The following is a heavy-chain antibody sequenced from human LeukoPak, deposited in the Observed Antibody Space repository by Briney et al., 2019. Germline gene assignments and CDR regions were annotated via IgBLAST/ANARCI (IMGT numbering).Heavy chain of an antibody. J-gene: IGHJ4*02. CDR1: GFTFNTDP. CDR2: ITGSGSNT. Sequence: GGSLRLSCAASGFTFNTDPMSWVRQAPGKGLEWVSAITGSGSNTYYADSVKGRFTISRDNSKDTLYLLMNSLRGEDTAVYYCVREGLRPYFDYWGQGTLVTVSS. CDR3: VREGLRPYFDY. V-gene: IGHV3-23*01.